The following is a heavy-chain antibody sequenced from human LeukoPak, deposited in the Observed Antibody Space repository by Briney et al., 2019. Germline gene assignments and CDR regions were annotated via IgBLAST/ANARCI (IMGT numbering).Heavy chain of an antibody. J-gene: IGHJ5*02. CDR3: ARVELTGAIRWFDP. V-gene: IGHV4-31*11. CDR1: GASLSNYY. CDR2: IYYSGTT. D-gene: IGHD7-27*01. Sequence: PSETLSLTCAVYGASLSNYYWSWIRQHPGKGLEWIGYIYYSGTTYYNPSLKSRVSISVDTSKNHYSLKMSSVTVADTAVYYCARVELTGAIRWFDPWGQGTLVTVSS.